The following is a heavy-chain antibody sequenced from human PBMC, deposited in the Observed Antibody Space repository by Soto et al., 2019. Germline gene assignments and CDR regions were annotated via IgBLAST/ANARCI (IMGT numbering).Heavy chain of an antibody. J-gene: IGHJ4*02. D-gene: IGHD6-19*01. CDR3: ARDLGGWPDY. CDR2: INTGNGNT. CDR1: GYTFTSYA. V-gene: IGHV1-3*04. Sequence: QVQLVQSGAEVKKPGASVKVSCKASGYTFTSYAIHWVRQAPGQRLEWMGWINTGNGNTKYSQKFQDRVTITRDTSASTAYMELSSLRSEDTAVYYCARDLGGWPDYWGQGTLVTVSS.